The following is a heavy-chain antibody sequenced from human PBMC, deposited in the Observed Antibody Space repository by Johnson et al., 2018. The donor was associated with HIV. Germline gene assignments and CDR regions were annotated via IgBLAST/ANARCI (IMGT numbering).Heavy chain of an antibody. V-gene: IGHV3-30*02. J-gene: IGHJ3*02. CDR2: IRYDGSNS. CDR1: GFNFSSYG. D-gene: IGHD3-10*01. CDR3: ARASGKWQLMTVDAFDI. Sequence: QVQLVESGGGVVQPGRSLRLSCEASGFNFSSYGMHWVRQAPGKGLEWVTFIRYDGSNSYYVDSVKGRFTISRDNSKNMLNLQMNNLIIQDTAVYYCARASGKWQLMTVDAFDIWGQGTMVTVSS.